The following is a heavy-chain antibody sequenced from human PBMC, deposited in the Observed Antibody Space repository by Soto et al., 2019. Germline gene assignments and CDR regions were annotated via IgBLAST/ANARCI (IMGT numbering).Heavy chain of an antibody. J-gene: IGHJ5*02. Sequence: GGSLRLSCAASGFIFENFGMSWVRQSPGKGLEWISSISGSGFKKYYADSVKGRFTISRDNSKSTVYLELNNLSAEDTAVYHCAKNQGVELVPLATVDWFDPWGQGSVVTVSS. CDR3: AKNQGVELVPLATVDWFDP. D-gene: IGHD1-26*01. CDR1: GFIFENFG. V-gene: IGHV3-23*01. CDR2: ISGSGFKK.